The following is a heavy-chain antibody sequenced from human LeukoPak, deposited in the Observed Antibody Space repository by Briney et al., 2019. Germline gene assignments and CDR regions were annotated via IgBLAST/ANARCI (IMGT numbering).Heavy chain of an antibody. CDR2: INAGNGNT. CDR3: ARGRITYYFDY. CDR1: GYTFTSYA. V-gene: IGHV1-3*01. Sequence: ASVKVSCKASGYTFTSYAMHWVRQAPGQRLEWMGWINAGNGNTKYSQKFQGRVTITRDTSASTAYMELSSLRSEDTAVCYCARGRITYYFDYWGQGTLVTVSS. J-gene: IGHJ4*02.